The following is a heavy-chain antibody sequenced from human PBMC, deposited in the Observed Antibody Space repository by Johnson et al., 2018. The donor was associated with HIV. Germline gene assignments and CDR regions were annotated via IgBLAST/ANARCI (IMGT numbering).Heavy chain of an antibody. D-gene: IGHD3-10*01. CDR2: ISYYGSTT. Sequence: QVQLVESGGGVVQPGRSLRLSCAASGFTFSSYAMHWVRQAPGKGLEWVAVISYYGSTTSYADSVKGRFPISRDNSKTTLYLQMTSLRAEDTAVYYCAKAPYGSGIRPGAFDIWGQGTMVTVSS. CDR1: GFTFSSYA. CDR3: AKAPYGSGIRPGAFDI. J-gene: IGHJ3*02. V-gene: IGHV3-30-3*01.